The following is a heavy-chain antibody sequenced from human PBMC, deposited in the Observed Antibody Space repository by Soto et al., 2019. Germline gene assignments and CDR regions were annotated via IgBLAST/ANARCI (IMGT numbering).Heavy chain of an antibody. D-gene: IGHD3-10*01. CDR3: ARVVVGSYYGSGTYWDRWFDP. CDR1: GDSISSYY. CDR2: ISYTGST. J-gene: IGHJ5*02. V-gene: IGHV4-59*01. Sequence: SETLSLTCVVSGDSISSYYWSWIRQPPGKGLEWIGYISYTGSTNYNPSLKSRVIMSVDTSKNQFSLKLSSVTAADTAVYYCARVVVGSYYGSGTYWDRWFDPWGQGTLVTVSS.